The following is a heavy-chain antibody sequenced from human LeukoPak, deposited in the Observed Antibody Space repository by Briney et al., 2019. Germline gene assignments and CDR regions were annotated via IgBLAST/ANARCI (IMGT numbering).Heavy chain of an antibody. Sequence: SETLSLTCAVYGGSFSAYYWSWIRQSPGKGLEWIGEINHSGSTNYNPSLKSRVTISVDTSKNQFSLKLSSVTAADTAVYDCARGQNCSSTSCYSYYYYMDVWGKGTTVTVSS. CDR1: GGSFSAYY. CDR2: INHSGST. CDR3: ARGQNCSSTSCYSYYYYMDV. J-gene: IGHJ6*03. D-gene: IGHD2-2*01. V-gene: IGHV4-34*01.